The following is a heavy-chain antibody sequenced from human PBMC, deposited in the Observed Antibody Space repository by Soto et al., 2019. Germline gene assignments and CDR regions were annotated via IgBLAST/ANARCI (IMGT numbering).Heavy chain of an antibody. J-gene: IGHJ6*02. CDR3: ARGRIVYGDYFGLDV. CDR2: INQDGSDK. CDR1: GFTFSSYW. D-gene: IGHD4-17*01. Sequence: EVQLVESGGDLVQPGGSLRLSCAGSGFTFSSYWMSWVRQAPGKGLEWVANINQDGSDKYHVESVKGRFTISRDNAKNSVNLQMNSLRAEDTAIYYCARGRIVYGDYFGLDVWGQGTTVTVSS. V-gene: IGHV3-7*03.